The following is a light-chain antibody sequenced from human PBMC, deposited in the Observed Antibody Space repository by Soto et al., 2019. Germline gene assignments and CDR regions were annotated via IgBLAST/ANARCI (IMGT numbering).Light chain of an antibody. CDR1: QSVSSSH. V-gene: IGKV3-20*01. Sequence: EIVVTQSPGTLSWSPGERGTLSCRASQSVSSSHLAWYQHKPGQATRLLIYSASSRATGIPDRFSGSGSGTDFNLSISSLEHEDFAVYYCQRYGAFGQGTKVDIK. CDR2: SAS. CDR3: QRYGA. J-gene: IGKJ1*01.